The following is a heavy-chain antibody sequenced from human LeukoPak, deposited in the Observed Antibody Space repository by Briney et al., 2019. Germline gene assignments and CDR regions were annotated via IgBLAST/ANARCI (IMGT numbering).Heavy chain of an antibody. V-gene: IGHV3-64*01. J-gene: IGHJ4*02. Sequence: GGSLRLSCAASGFTFSSYAMHWVRQAPGKGLEYVSAISSNGGSTYYANSVKVRFTISRYNSKNTLYLQMGSLRAEDMAVYYCARDPGSSGWYFDYWGQGTLVTVSS. CDR3: ARDPGSSGWYFDY. CDR1: GFTFSSYA. D-gene: IGHD6-19*01. CDR2: ISSNGGST.